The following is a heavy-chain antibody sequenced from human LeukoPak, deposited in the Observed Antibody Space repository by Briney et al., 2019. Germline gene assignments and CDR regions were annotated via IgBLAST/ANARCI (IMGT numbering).Heavy chain of an antibody. D-gene: IGHD1-26*01. V-gene: IGHV4-30-4*01. CDR1: GGSISSGDYY. CDR2: IYYSGST. J-gene: IGHJ5*02. CDR3: AREIRWSGSFPHSP. Sequence: SETLSLTCTVSGGSISSGDYYWSWIRQPPGKGLEWIGYIYYSGSTYYNPSLKSRVTISVDTSKNQFSLKLSSVTAADTAVYYCAREIRWSGSFPHSPWGQGTLVTVSS.